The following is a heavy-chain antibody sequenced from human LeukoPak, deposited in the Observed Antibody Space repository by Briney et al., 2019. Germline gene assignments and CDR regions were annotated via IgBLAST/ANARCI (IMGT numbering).Heavy chain of an antibody. Sequence: GGSLRLSCAASGFTFSNYWMHWVRQAPGKGLVWVSRINIDGSSTNNADSVKGRFTISRDNAKNTLYLQMNSLRAEDTAVYYCAKDKSYSSTYYPWYFDYWGQGTLVTVSS. CDR1: GFTFSNYW. J-gene: IGHJ4*02. D-gene: IGHD3-22*01. V-gene: IGHV3-74*01. CDR3: AKDKSYSSTYYPWYFDY. CDR2: INIDGSST.